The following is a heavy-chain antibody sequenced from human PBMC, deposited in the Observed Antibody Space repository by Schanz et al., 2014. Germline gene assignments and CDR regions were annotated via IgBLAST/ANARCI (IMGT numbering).Heavy chain of an antibody. Sequence: EVQLVESGGGLVQPGRSLRLSCAASGFTFDNYAMHWVRQAPGKGLEWVSSISWNSGSVAYADSVKGRFTISRDDAKNSMYLXMHSLRAEDTALYYCAKDRQTTVNRVGSYYGMDVWGQGTTVTVSS. D-gene: IGHD4-4*01. J-gene: IGHJ6*02. V-gene: IGHV3-9*01. CDR3: AKDRQTTVNRVGSYYGMDV. CDR1: GFTFDNYA. CDR2: ISWNSGSV.